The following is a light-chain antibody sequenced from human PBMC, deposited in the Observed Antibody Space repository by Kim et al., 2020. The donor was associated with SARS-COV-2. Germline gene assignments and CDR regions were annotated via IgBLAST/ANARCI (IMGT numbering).Light chain of an antibody. Sequence: SSELTQDPDVSVALGQTVRITCQGDSLRSYYATWYQQKPGQAPILVIYGKNNRTSGIPDRFPGSSSGNTASLTITEAQAEDEADYYCNSRDSGDKVIFGGGTQLTVL. V-gene: IGLV3-19*01. CDR2: GKN. CDR1: SLRSYY. J-gene: IGLJ2*01. CDR3: NSRDSGDKVI.